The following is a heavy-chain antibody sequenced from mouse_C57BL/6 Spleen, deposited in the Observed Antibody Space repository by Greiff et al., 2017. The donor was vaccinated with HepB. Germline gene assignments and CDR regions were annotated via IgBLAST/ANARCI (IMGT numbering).Heavy chain of an antibody. CDR3: ARYYYGSSFFDY. J-gene: IGHJ2*01. V-gene: IGHV7-3*01. D-gene: IGHD1-1*01. CDR1: GFTFTDYY. CDR2: IRNKANGYTT. Sequence: EVQGVESGGGLVQPGGSLSLSCAASGFTFTDYYMSWVRQPPGKALEWLGFIRNKANGYTTEYSESVKGRFTISRDNSQSILYLQMKALRAEDSATYYCARYYYGSSFFDYWGQGTTLTVSS.